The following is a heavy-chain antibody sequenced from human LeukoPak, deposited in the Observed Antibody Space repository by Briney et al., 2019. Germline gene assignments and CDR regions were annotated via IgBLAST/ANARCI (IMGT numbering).Heavy chain of an antibody. V-gene: IGHV3-48*03. CDR2: ISSSGLTM. D-gene: IGHD4-17*01. CDR1: GFTFSSYA. CDR3: ARRTTGDDY. Sequence: PGGSLRLSCAASGFTFSSYAMSWVRQAPGKGLEWVSYISSSGLTMYYADSVKGRFTISRDNAKNSPYLQMNSLRAEDTAVYYCARRTTGDDYWGQGTLVTVPS. J-gene: IGHJ4*02.